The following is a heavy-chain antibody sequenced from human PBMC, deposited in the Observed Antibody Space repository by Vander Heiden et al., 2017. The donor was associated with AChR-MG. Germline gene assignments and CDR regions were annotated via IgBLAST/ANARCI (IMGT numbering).Heavy chain of an antibody. D-gene: IGHD2-15*01. V-gene: IGHV1-69*01. J-gene: IGHJ6*02. CDR1: GGTFSSYA. CDR2: IIPIFGTA. Sequence: QVQLVQSGAEVKKPGSSAKVSCKSSGGTFSSYASSWVRQAPGQGLEWMGGIIPIFGTANYAQKFQGRVTITADESTSTAYMELSSLRSEDTAGYYCASRGGMVTPKYYYYGMDVWGQGTTVTVSS. CDR3: ASRGGMVTPKYYYYGMDV.